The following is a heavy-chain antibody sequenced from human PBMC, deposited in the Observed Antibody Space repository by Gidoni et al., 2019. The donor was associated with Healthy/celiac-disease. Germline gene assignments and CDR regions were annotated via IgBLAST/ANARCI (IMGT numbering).Heavy chain of an antibody. J-gene: IGHJ6*02. Sequence: QVQLVQSGAEVKKPGSSVKVSCKASGGTFSSYAIIWVRQAPGQGLEWMGGIIPIFGTANYAQKFQGRVTITADKSTSTAYMELSSLRSEDTAVYYCARDLDNWNMPRTYYYYGMDVWGQGTTVTVSS. CDR1: GGTFSSYA. CDR3: ARDLDNWNMPRTYYYYGMDV. D-gene: IGHD1-20*01. V-gene: IGHV1-69*06. CDR2: IIPIFGTA.